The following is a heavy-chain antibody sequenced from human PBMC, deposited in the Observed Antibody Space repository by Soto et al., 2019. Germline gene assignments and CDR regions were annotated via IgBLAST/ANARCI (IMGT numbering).Heavy chain of an antibody. J-gene: IGHJ4*02. Sequence: EVQLVESGGGLIQPGGSLRLSCAASGLTVTSNYMSWVRQAPGKGLEWVSTIYIDGRTFYADSVKGRFTISRDNSKNTLYLQMNSLRAEDTAVYYCARGYCSSTSCYPDYWGQGTLVTVSS. V-gene: IGHV3-53*01. CDR3: ARGYCSSTSCYPDY. CDR2: IYIDGRT. D-gene: IGHD2-2*01. CDR1: GLTVTSNY.